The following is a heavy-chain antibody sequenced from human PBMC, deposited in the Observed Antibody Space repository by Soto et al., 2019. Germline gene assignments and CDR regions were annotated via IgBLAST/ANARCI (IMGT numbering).Heavy chain of an antibody. D-gene: IGHD2-2*02. CDR2: IIPILGIA. Sequence: QVQLVQSGAEVKKPGSSVKVSSKASGGTFSSYTISWVRQAPGQGLEWMGRIIPILGIANYAQKFQGRVTITADTSTSTAYMELSSLRSEDTAVYYCASLHCSSTSCYSPYFNWGQGTLVTVSS. V-gene: IGHV1-69*02. CDR1: GGTFSSYT. CDR3: ASLHCSSTSCYSPYFN. J-gene: IGHJ4*02.